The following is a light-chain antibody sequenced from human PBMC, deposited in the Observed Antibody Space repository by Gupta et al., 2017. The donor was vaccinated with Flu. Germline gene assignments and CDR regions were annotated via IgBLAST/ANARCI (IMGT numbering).Light chain of an antibody. CDR1: SSNIGSNT. J-gene: IGLJ3*02. Sequence: QSVLPHPPSASGTPGQRVTISCSGSSSNIGSNTVNWYQQLPGTPPKLLIYSNNQRPSGVPDRFSGSKSGTSASLAISGLQSEDEADYYCAAWDDSLNGWVFGGGTKLTVL. CDR3: AAWDDSLNGWV. V-gene: IGLV1-44*01. CDR2: SNN.